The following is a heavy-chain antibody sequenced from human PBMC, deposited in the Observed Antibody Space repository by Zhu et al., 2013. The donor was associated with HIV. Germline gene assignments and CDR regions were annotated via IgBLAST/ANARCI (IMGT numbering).Heavy chain of an antibody. CDR1: GGPFSGYY. CDR3: AREYYYDSSGDAFDI. CDR2: LYQWEH. D-gene: IGHD3-22*01. Sequence: QVQLQQWGAGLLKPSETLSLTCAVYGGPFSGYYWSWIRQPPEGTGVDWAYLYQWEHQLQPSLKSRVTMSVDTSKNQFSLKLSSVTAADTAVYYCAREYYYDSSGDAFDIWGQGTMVTVSS. V-gene: IGHV4-59*10. J-gene: IGHJ3*02.